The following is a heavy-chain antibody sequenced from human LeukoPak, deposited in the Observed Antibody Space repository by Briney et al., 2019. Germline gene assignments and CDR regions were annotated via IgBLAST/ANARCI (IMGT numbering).Heavy chain of an antibody. J-gene: IGHJ5*02. CDR3: ARIAVPASIYGWFDP. V-gene: IGHV1-69*01. Sequence: SVKVSCKASGGTFSSYAISWVRQAPGQGLEWKGGIIPIFGTANNAQKYQGRGTITADESTSTAYMELSSLRSEDTAVYYCARIAVPASIYGWFDPWGQGTLVTVSS. D-gene: IGHD2-2*01. CDR1: GGTFSSYA. CDR2: IIPIFGTA.